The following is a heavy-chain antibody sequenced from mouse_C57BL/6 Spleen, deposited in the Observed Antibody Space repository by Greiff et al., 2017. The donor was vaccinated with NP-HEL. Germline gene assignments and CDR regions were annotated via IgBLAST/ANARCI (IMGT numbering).Heavy chain of an antibody. Sequence: EVQVVESGEGLVKPGGSLKLSCAASGFTFSSYAMSWVRQTPEKRLEWVAYISSGGDYIYYADTVKGRFTISRDNARNTLYLQMSSLKSEDTAMYYCTREREIYYYGSSYYYAMDYWGQGTSVTVSS. D-gene: IGHD1-1*01. CDR1: GFTFSSYA. J-gene: IGHJ4*01. CDR2: ISSGGDYI. V-gene: IGHV5-9-1*02. CDR3: TREREIYYYGSSYYYAMDY.